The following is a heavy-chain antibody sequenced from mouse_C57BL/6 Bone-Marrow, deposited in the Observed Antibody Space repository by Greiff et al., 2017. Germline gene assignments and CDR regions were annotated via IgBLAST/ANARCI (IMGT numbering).Heavy chain of an antibody. Sequence: VQLQQSGPVLVKPGASVKMSCKASGYTFTDYYMNWVKQSHGKSLEWIGVINPYNGGTSYNQKFKGKATLTVDKSSSTAYMQLSSLTYEDAAVYYCARRYYGSGYFDVWGTGTTVTVSS. D-gene: IGHD1-1*01. CDR2: INPYNGGT. CDR1: GYTFTDYY. J-gene: IGHJ1*03. CDR3: ARRYYGSGYFDV. V-gene: IGHV1-19*01.